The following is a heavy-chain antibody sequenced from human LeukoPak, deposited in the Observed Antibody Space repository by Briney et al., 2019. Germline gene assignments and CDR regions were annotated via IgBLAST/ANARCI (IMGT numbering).Heavy chain of an antibody. CDR2: ISGSGGST. V-gene: IGHV3-23*01. Sequence: PGGSLRLSCAASGFTFSSYAMSWARQAPGKGLEWVSAISGSGGSTYYADSVKGRFTISRDNSKNTLYLQMNSLRAEDTAVYYCAKAIDYSYGDNWFDPWGQGTLVTVSS. CDR3: AKAIDYSYGDNWFDP. J-gene: IGHJ5*02. D-gene: IGHD5-18*01. CDR1: GFTFSSYA.